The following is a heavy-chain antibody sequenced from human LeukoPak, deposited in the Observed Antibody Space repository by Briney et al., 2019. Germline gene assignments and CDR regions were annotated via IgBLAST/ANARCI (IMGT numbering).Heavy chain of an antibody. V-gene: IGHV4-59*01. CDR1: GCSISSYY. D-gene: IGHD1-14*01. CDR2: IYYSGRT. Sequence: TLPLTCAVSGCSISSYYWTWIRQSRGKALEWIGYIYYSGRTSYNPSLKSRVTMSVDTSKNQFSLQLSSVTAADTAVYYCARDGNPWNLDVWGRGTLVTVSS. J-gene: IGHJ2*01. CDR3: ARDGNPWNLDV.